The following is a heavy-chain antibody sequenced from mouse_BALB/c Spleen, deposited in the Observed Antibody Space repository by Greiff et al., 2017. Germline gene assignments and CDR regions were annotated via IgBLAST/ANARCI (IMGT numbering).Heavy chain of an antibody. V-gene: IGHV5-6-5*01. CDR2: ISSGGST. CDR3: ARDQALYYGSSYDY. D-gene: IGHD1-1*01. CDR1: GFTFSSYA. Sequence: EVQRVESGGGLVKPGGSLKLSCAASGFTFSSYAMSWVRQTPEKRLEWVASISSGGSTYYPDSVKGRFTISRDNARNILYLQMSSLRSEDTAMYYCARDQALYYGSSYDYWGQGTTLTVSS. J-gene: IGHJ2*01.